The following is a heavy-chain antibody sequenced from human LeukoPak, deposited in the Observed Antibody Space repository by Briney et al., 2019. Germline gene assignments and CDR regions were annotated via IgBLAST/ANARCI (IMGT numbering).Heavy chain of an antibody. CDR1: GFIFSSYS. V-gene: IGHV3-23*01. CDR3: ARPSSGWYLFEY. Sequence: GGSLRLSCAASGFIFSSYSMSWVRQAPGKGLEWVSVITGSGKNTYYADSVRGRFTISRDNSKNTLYLQMNSLRAEDTAIYYCARPSSGWYLFEYWGQGTLVTVSS. D-gene: IGHD6-19*01. CDR2: ITGSGKNT. J-gene: IGHJ4*02.